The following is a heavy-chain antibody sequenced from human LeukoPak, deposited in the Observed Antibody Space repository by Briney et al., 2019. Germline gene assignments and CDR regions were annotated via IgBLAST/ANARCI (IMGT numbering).Heavy chain of an antibody. CDR2: TNPNSGNT. Sequence: GASVKVSCKASGYTFTSYDINWVRQATGQGLEWMGWTNPNSGNTGYAQKFQGRVTMTRNTSISTAYMELSSLRSEDTAVYYCARGLTTEYSSSSLDFDYWGQGTLVTVSS. CDR3: ARGLTTEYSSSSLDFDY. D-gene: IGHD6-6*01. J-gene: IGHJ4*02. V-gene: IGHV1-8*01. CDR1: GYTFTSYD.